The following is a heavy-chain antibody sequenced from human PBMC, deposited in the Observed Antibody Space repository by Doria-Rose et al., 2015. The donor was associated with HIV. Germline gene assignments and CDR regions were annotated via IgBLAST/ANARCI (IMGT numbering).Heavy chain of an antibody. V-gene: IGHV2-26*01. CDR1: GVSLSSPGMG. Sequence: QITLKESGPVLVKPTETLTLTCTVSGVSLSSPGMGVSWIRQPPGKALEWLANIFSDDERSYISSLRSRLTISRGTSKRHVVITMTDMDPVDTATYYCARIKSSRWYHKYYFDFWGQGTLVIVSA. CDR3: ARIKSSRWYHKYYFDF. D-gene: IGHD6-13*01. CDR2: IFSDDER. J-gene: IGHJ4*02.